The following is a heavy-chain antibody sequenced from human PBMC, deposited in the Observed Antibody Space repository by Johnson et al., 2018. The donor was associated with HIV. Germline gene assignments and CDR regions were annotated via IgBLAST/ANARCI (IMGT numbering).Heavy chain of an antibody. CDR1: GFTFSSYD. J-gene: IGHJ3*02. Sequence: MQLVESGGGVVRPGGSLRLSCAASGFTFSSYDMHWVRQATGKGLEWVSAIGTAGDTYYPGSVKGRFTISRENAKNSLYLQMNSLRAEDTAVYYCARDASYYGSANDAFDIWGQGTMVTVSS. CDR3: ARDASYYGSANDAFDI. V-gene: IGHV3-13*01. CDR2: IGTAGDT. D-gene: IGHD3-10*01.